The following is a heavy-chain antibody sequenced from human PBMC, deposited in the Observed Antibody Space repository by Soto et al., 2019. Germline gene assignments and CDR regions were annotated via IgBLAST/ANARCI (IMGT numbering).Heavy chain of an antibody. Sequence: SETLSLTCTVSGGSISSYYWIWIRQPPGKGLEWIGYIYYSGSTNYNPSLKSRVTISVDTSKNQFSLKLSSVTAADTAVYYCARDHPWNDVGYYYYGMDVWGQGTTVTVSS. J-gene: IGHJ6*02. CDR3: ARDHPWNDVGYYYYGMDV. CDR2: IYYSGST. CDR1: GGSISSYY. D-gene: IGHD1-1*01. V-gene: IGHV4-59*01.